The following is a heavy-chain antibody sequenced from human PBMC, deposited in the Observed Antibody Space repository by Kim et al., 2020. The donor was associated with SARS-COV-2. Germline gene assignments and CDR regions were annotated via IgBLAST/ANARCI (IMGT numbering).Heavy chain of an antibody. CDR3: ARGRPQLQYSFDF. Sequence: SETLSLTCVVYDGSFSTYYWNWIRQPPGKGLEWIGEVNHSGSSNYNPSLKSRVTISLDTSKNQLSLNLNSVTAADTAVYFCARGRPQLQYSFDFWGQGTAVTVSS. D-gene: IGHD3-9*01. CDR1: DGSFSTYY. J-gene: IGHJ3*01. CDR2: VNHSGSS. V-gene: IGHV4-34*01.